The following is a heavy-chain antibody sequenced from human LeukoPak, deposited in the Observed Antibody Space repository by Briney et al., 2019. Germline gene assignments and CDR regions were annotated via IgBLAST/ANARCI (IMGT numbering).Heavy chain of an antibody. Sequence: SGTLSLTCTVSGVSISSHYWSWIRQPPGKGLEWIGYISNSGSTNYNPSLKSRVTISIDTSKNQFSLNLTSVTPADTAVYYCARVGSGSFRDWGQGTLVTVSS. V-gene: IGHV4-59*11. CDR2: ISNSGST. CDR3: ARVGSGSFRD. J-gene: IGHJ4*02. D-gene: IGHD1-26*01. CDR1: GVSISSHY.